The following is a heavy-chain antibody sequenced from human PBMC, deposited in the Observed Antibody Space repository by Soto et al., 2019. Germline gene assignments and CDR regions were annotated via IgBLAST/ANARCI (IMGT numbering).Heavy chain of an antibody. D-gene: IGHD3-22*01. CDR1: GYTFTSYG. J-gene: IGHJ3*02. CDR3: ARTTDSSRYLRSVDALDI. V-gene: IGHV1-18*01. Sequence: GASVTVSCTASGYTFTSYGISWVQQATGKGLEWMGWISAYNGNTNYAQKLQGRVTMTADESTSTAYMELRSLRSEDTAVYYCARTTDSSRYLRSVDALDIWGQGTMVTVSS. CDR2: ISAYNGNT.